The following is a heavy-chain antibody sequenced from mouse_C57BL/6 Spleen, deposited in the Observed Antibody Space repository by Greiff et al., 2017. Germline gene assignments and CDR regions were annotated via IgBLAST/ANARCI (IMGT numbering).Heavy chain of an antibody. D-gene: IGHD2-2*01. CDR2: INPNNGGT. J-gene: IGHJ4*01. V-gene: IGHV1-18*01. CDR3: ARRREIIYCGYDEAMDY. Sequence: EVKLLESGPELVKPGASVKIPCTASGYTFTDYNMDWVKQSHGKSLEWIGDINPNNGGTIYNQKFKGKGTLTVDKSSSTAYMELRRLTSEDTAVYSIARRREIIYCGYDEAMDYWGQGTSVTVSS. CDR1: GYTFTDYN.